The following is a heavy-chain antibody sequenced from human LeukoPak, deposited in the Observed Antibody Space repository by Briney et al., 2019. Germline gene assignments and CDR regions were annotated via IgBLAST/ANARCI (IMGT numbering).Heavy chain of an antibody. CDR1: GGSISSSSYY. J-gene: IGHJ4*02. CDR3: ARRGTSFAMGTFDY. CDR2: TYYSGST. Sequence: SETLSLTCTVSGGSISSSSYYWGWIRQPPGKGLEWIGSTYYSGSTYYNPSLKSRVTISVDTSKNQFSLKLSSVTAADTAVYYCARRGTSFAMGTFDYWGQGTLVTVSS. D-gene: IGHD2-2*01. V-gene: IGHV4-39*01.